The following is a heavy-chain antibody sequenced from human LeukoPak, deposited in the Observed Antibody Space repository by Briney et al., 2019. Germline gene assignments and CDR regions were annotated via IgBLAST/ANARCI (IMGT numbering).Heavy chain of an antibody. V-gene: IGHV4-59*01. J-gene: IGHJ4*02. CDR2: VYYSGST. D-gene: IGHD1/OR15-1a*01. CDR1: GGAISSYC. CDR3: ARGSGTGRPNFDS. Sequence: KTSETLSLTCTVSGGAISSYCWSWIRQPPGKGLEWIGYVYYSGSTNQNPSLNSRVTISIDMSKNQFSLTLNSVTAADTAVYFCARGSGTGRPNFDSWGQGTLVTVSS.